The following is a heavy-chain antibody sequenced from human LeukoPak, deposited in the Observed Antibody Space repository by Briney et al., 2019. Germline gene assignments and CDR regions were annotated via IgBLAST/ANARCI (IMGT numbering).Heavy chain of an antibody. D-gene: IGHD3-3*01. V-gene: IGHV4-34*01. CDR1: GGSFSGYY. Sequence: SETLSLTCAVYGGSFSGYYWSWIRQPPGKGLEWIGEINHSGSTNYNPSLKSRVTISVDTSKNQFSLKLSSVTAADTAVYHCARKPYYDFWNGYRYWYFDLWGRGTLVTVSS. J-gene: IGHJ2*01. CDR3: ARKPYYDFWNGYRYWYFDL. CDR2: INHSGST.